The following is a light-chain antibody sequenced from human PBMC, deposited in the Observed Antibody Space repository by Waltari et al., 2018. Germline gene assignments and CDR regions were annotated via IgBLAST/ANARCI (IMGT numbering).Light chain of an antibody. CDR2: DAS. CDR3: QQYDNLLT. V-gene: IGKV1-33*01. Sequence: DIQMTQSPSSLSASVGDRVTITRQASQDISKSVSWYQQKPGKGPKLLIFDASTLETGVPTRFSGSGSGTDFTFTIISLQPEDTATYYCQQYDNLLTFGGGTKVEI. J-gene: IGKJ4*01. CDR1: QDISKS.